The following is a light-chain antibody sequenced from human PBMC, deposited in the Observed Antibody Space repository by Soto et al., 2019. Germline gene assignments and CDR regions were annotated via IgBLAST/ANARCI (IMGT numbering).Light chain of an antibody. Sequence: IQMTLSASSLSASVVDRVTITCRASQSVSNYLNWFQHKPGRAPKLLIHTASTLRSGVPSRFSGSGSGTDFTLTISSLQREDFATYYCQQSYTILYTFGQATRLEI. CDR1: QSVSNY. CDR3: QQSYTILYT. CDR2: TAS. V-gene: IGKV1-39*01. J-gene: IGKJ5*01.